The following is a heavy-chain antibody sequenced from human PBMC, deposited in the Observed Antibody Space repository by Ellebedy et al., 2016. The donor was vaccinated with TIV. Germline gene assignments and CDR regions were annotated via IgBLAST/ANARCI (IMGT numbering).Heavy chain of an antibody. Sequence: GGSLRLSXAASGFTFSTYGMTWVRQAPGKGLEWVSSISRTSRWTNHADSVKGRFTISRDNSKNTLYLQMNSLRAEDTALYYCAKGISSGTSWYISWGQGTLVTVSS. CDR3: AKGISSGTSWYIS. CDR1: GFTFSTYG. J-gene: IGHJ4*02. D-gene: IGHD2-2*02. CDR2: ISRTSRWT. V-gene: IGHV3-23*01.